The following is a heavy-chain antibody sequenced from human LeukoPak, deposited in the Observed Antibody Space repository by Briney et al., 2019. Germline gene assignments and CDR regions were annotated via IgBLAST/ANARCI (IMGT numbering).Heavy chain of an antibody. D-gene: IGHD2-21*02. Sequence: GGSLRLSCAASGFTFSSYAMSWVRQAPGKGLEWVSAISGSGGSTYYADSVKVRFTISRDNSKNTLYLQVNSLRAEDTAIYHCAKTTYCGVDCYSWYFAYWGQGTLVTVSS. CDR3: AKTTYCGVDCYSWYFAY. V-gene: IGHV3-23*01. CDR2: ISGSGGST. J-gene: IGHJ4*02. CDR1: GFTFSSYA.